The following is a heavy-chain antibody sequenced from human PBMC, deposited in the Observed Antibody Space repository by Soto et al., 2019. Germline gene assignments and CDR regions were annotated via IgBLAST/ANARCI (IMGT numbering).Heavy chain of an antibody. J-gene: IGHJ3*01. CDR3: ATWHEREHAFDV. V-gene: IGHV3-53*01. Sequence: DVQLVESGGGLIQPGESLRLSCAAFGLTISGKKYVAWVRQAPGKGLEWVSALYEVDGSFYADSVTGRFTTSIDSSKTTVYLQMNDLRPEDTAVYYCATWHEREHAFDVWGKGTTVTISS. CDR2: LYEVDGS. D-gene: IGHD1-1*01. CDR1: GLTISGKKY.